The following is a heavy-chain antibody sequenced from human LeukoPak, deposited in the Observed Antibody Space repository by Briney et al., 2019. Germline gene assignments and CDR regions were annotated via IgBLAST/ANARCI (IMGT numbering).Heavy chain of an antibody. Sequence: PSETLSLTCGVSGGSITNTNYWTWVRQPPGKGLEWIGEVNLQGSTNYNPSLMGRVAIAVDTSENHISLQLTSVTAADTAVYYCARDTSGYDPFWGQGTLVTVSS. CDR3: ARDTSGYDPF. J-gene: IGHJ4*02. D-gene: IGHD5-12*01. V-gene: IGHV4-4*02. CDR2: VNLQGST. CDR1: GGSITNTNY.